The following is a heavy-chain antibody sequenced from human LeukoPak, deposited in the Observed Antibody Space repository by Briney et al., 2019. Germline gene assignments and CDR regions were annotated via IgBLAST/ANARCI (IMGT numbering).Heavy chain of an antibody. D-gene: IGHD6-19*01. CDR1: SDSISSGDYY. CDR3: ARAARGSGWSWFWFDP. J-gene: IGHJ5*02. CDR2: INKKGGT. Sequence: SETLSLTCTVSSDSISSGDYYWSWIRQPAGKGLEFIGYINKKGGTFYNPPLKSRVSVSIDTSKNQFSLKLSSVTAADTAVYYRARAARGSGWSWFWFDPWGQGTLVTVSS. V-gene: IGHV4-30-4*01.